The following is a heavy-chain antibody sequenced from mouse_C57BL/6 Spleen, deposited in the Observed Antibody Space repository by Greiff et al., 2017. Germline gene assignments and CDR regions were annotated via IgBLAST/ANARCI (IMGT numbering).Heavy chain of an antibody. Sequence: QVQLQQSGAELVRPGASVTLSCKASGYTFTDYEMHWVKQTPVHGLEWIGAIDPETGGTAYNQKFKGKAILTADKSSSTAYMELRSLISEDSAVYYCTRSFYYYGSSYGFDYWGQGTTLTVSS. CDR3: TRSFYYYGSSYGFDY. J-gene: IGHJ2*01. V-gene: IGHV1-15*01. CDR1: GYTFTDYE. CDR2: IDPETGGT. D-gene: IGHD1-1*01.